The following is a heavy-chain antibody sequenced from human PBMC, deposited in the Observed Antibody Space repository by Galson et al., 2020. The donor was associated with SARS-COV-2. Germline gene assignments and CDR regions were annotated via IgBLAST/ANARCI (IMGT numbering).Heavy chain of an antibody. CDR1: GITFTNAW. D-gene: IGHD6-19*01. CDR3: TTDLGSSGRGS. Sequence: GESLKISCAASGITFTNAWMSWVRQAPGKGLEWVGLIRSKSDGGTTEYAAPVKGRFTISRDDSKKTLYVQMNSLNIEDTAVYYCTTDLGSSGRGSWGQGTLVTVSS. CDR2: IRSKSDGGTT. J-gene: IGHJ5*02. V-gene: IGHV3-15*01.